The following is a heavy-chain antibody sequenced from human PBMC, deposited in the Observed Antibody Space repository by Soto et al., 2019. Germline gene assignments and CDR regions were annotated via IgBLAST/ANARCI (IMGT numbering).Heavy chain of an antibody. CDR1: GFTFSSYW. V-gene: IGHV3-23*01. CDR2: ISGSGSNT. J-gene: IGHJ6*02. D-gene: IGHD6-19*01. Sequence: GGSLRLSCAASGFTFSSYWMHWVRQAPGKGLEWVSAISGSGSNTYYADSVEGRFTISRDNSKNTLYLQMNSLRAEDTAVYYCARDDIPGIAVATYGMDVWGQGTTVTVSS. CDR3: ARDDIPGIAVATYGMDV.